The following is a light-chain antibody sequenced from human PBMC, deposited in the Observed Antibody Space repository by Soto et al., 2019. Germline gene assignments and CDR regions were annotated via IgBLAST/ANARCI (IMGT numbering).Light chain of an antibody. CDR3: SSYTSSSPYV. J-gene: IGLJ1*01. CDR2: DVS. V-gene: IGLV2-14*01. CDR1: SSDVGGYNY. Sequence: SALTPPASVSGSPGQSITISCTGTSSDVGGYNYVSWYQQHPGKAPKLMIYDVSSRPSGVSDRFSGSKSGNTASLTISGLQAEDEADYYCSSYTSSSPYVFGTGTKVTVL.